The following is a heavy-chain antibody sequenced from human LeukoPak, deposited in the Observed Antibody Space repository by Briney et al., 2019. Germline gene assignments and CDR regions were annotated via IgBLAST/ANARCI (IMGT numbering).Heavy chain of an antibody. CDR3: ARSQLGIYAFDI. J-gene: IGHJ3*02. Sequence: EGSLRLSCAASGFTFSSYSMNWVRQAPGKGLEWVSSISSSSSYIYYADSVKGRFTISRDNAKNSLYLQMNSLRAEDTAVYYCARSQLGIYAFDIWGQGTMVTVSS. CDR2: ISSSSSYI. D-gene: IGHD7-27*01. V-gene: IGHV3-21*01. CDR1: GFTFSSYS.